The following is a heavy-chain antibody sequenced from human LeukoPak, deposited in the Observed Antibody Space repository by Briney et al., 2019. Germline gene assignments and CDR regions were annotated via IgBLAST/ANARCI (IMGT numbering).Heavy chain of an antibody. CDR2: VYYSGST. D-gene: IGHD1-26*01. Sequence: SETLSLTCTVSGGSISPYYWSWIRQPPGKGLEWIGYVYYSGSTNHSPSLKSRVTISVDTSKNQFSLKLSSVIAADTAVYFCARNGGSYFSPFDFWGQGTLVTVSS. V-gene: IGHV4-59*01. CDR3: ARNGGSYFSPFDF. J-gene: IGHJ4*02. CDR1: GGSISPYY.